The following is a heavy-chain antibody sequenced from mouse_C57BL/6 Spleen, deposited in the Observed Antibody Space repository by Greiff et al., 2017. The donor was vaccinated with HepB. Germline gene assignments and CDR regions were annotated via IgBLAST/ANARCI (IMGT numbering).Heavy chain of an antibody. J-gene: IGHJ2*01. D-gene: IGHD1-1*01. V-gene: IGHV2-9-1*01. CDR3: ARDGSSYRGPYFDY. CDR1: GFSLTSYA. Sequence: VQRVESGPGLVAPSQRLSITCTVSGFSLTSYAISWVRQPPGKGLEWLGVIWTGGGTNYNSALKSRLSISKDNSKSQVFLKMNSLQTDDTARYYCARDGSSYRGPYFDYWGQGTTLTVSS. CDR2: IWTGGGT.